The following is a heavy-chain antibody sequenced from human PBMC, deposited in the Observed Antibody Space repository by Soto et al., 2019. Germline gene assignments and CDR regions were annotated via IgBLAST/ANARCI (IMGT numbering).Heavy chain of an antibody. Sequence: EVQLLESGGDLVQPGGSLRLSCAASGFTFNKYWMSWVRQAPGKGLEWVANIKLDGSEKYYVDSVKGRFTISRDNAQNSVYLQMNGLRAEDTAVYYCARDRGHDPDRWRPLDCWGQGTLVTVSS. J-gene: IGHJ4*02. D-gene: IGHD5-12*01. CDR1: GFTFNKYW. CDR3: ARDRGHDPDRWRPLDC. V-gene: IGHV3-7*05. CDR2: IKLDGSEK.